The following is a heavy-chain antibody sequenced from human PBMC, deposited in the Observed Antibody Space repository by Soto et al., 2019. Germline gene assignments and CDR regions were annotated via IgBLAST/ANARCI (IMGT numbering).Heavy chain of an antibody. J-gene: IGHJ5*02. Sequence: QVQLVQSGAEVKKPGASVKVSCKASGYTFTSHGISWVRQAPGQGLEWMGWISAYNGNTNYAQKLRGRVTMTTDTPARTAYMELGSLRYDDTAVYYCARVLLNSAGNCFDPWGQGPLVTVSS. CDR1: GYTFTSHG. V-gene: IGHV1-18*01. CDR2: ISAYNGNT. D-gene: IGHD2-8*01. CDR3: ARVLLNSAGNCFDP.